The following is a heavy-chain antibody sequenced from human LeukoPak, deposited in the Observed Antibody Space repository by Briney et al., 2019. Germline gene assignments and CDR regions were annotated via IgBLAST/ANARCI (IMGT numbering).Heavy chain of an antibody. V-gene: IGHV4-59*08. Sequence: SETLSLTCTVSSASISSYYWSWIRQPPGKGLEWIGYIYITGNTNYSPSLKGRVTMSLDTSKNQFSLKLSSVTATDTAVYYCARHPFFNPFDYWGLGTLVTVSS. CDR3: ARHPFFNPFDY. CDR1: SASISSYY. D-gene: IGHD3-3*01. J-gene: IGHJ4*02. CDR2: IYITGNT.